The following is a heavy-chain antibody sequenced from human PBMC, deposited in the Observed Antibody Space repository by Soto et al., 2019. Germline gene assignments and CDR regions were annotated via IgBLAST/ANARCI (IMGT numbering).Heavy chain of an antibody. Sequence: ASVKVSCKVSGYTLTELSMHSVRQAPGKGLEWMGGFDPEDGETIYAQKFQGRVTMTEDTSTDTAYMELSSLRSEDTAVYYCATIWGSYHSFDYWGQGTLVTVSS. D-gene: IGHD3-16*02. J-gene: IGHJ4*02. CDR3: ATIWGSYHSFDY. CDR1: GYTLTELS. CDR2: FDPEDGET. V-gene: IGHV1-24*01.